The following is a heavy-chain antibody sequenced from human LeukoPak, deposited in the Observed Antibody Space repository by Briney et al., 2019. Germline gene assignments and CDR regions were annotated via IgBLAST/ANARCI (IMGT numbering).Heavy chain of an antibody. J-gene: IGHJ5*02. CDR2: INHSGST. V-gene: IGHV4-34*01. CDR3: ARDPSGSYYVEWFDP. D-gene: IGHD1-26*01. CDR1: GGSFSGYY. Sequence: SETLSLTCAVYGGSFSGYYWSWIRQPPGKGLEWIGEINHSGSTNYNPSLKSRVTISVDTSKNQFSLKLSSVTAADTAVYYCARDPSGSYYVEWFDPWGQGTLVTVSS.